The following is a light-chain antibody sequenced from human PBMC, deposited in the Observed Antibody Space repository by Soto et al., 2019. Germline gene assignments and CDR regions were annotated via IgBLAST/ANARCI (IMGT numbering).Light chain of an antibody. V-gene: IGKV3-20*01. CDR1: QSVSGSY. CDR3: QQYGSSPGT. Sequence: EIVLTQSPGTLSLSPGERATLSCRASQSVSGSYLAWYQQKPGQPPRLLIYGASSRATGIPDRFSGSGSGTDFTLIISILEAEDFAVYCWQQYGSSPGTLGQGTKVEIK. J-gene: IGKJ1*01. CDR2: GAS.